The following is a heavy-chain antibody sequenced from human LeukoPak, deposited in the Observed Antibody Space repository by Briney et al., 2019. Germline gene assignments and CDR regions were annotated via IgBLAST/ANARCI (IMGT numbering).Heavy chain of an antibody. CDR2: IDPSGSA. CDR1: GGSISPYY. Sequence: SETLSLTCVVSGGSISPYYWSWIRQSPGKGLEWIGYIDPSGSASYNPSHKSRVTIFVDTSKNLVSLILTSVSASDTAIYYCARDHWLFSSKTWYYYGMDVWGLGTTVTVSS. D-gene: IGHD3-9*01. J-gene: IGHJ6*02. CDR3: ARDHWLFSSKTWYYYGMDV. V-gene: IGHV4-59*01.